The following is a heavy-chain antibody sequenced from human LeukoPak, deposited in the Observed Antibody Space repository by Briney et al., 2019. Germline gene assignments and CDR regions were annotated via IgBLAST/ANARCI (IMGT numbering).Heavy chain of an antibody. Sequence: SETLSLTCTVSGGSISNSRYYWGWIRQPPGKGLEWIGSIYYSGSTYYSPSLKSRVTISVDTSKNQFSLKLSSVTASDTAVYYCARHCSPKAAGIYGDWFDPWGQGTLVTVSS. CDR3: ARHCSPKAAGIYGDWFDP. D-gene: IGHD6-13*01. CDR2: IYYSGST. CDR1: GGSISNSRYY. V-gene: IGHV4-39*01. J-gene: IGHJ5*02.